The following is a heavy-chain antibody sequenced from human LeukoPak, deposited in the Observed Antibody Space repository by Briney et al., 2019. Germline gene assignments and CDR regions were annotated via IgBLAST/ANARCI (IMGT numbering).Heavy chain of an antibody. V-gene: IGHV3-74*01. J-gene: IGHJ4*02. CDR2: INTDGTII. D-gene: IGHD6-19*01. CDR3: AKIGVVAGLEDY. Sequence: GGSLRLSCAASGFTFSSYWMHWVRQTPGRGLVWVARINTDGTIIDYADSVQGRFTISRDNAKNTLYLQMNSLRAEDTAVYYCAKIGVVAGLEDYWGQGTLVTVSS. CDR1: GFTFSSYW.